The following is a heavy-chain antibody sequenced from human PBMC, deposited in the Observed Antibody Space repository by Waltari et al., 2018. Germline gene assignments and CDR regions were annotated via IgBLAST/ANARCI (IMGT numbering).Heavy chain of an antibody. J-gene: IGHJ6*02. CDR2: IYHSGST. V-gene: IGHV4-30-2*01. D-gene: IGHD2-8*01. CDR1: GGSISSGGYC. Sequence: QVQLQESGPGLVKPSQTLSLTCTVSGGSISSGGYCWSWIRQHPGKGLEWIGYIYHSGSTYYNPSLKSRVTISVDRSKNQCSLKLSSVTAADTAVYYCARTVGYCTNGVCSPVPYGMDVWGQGTTVTVSS. CDR3: ARTVGYCTNGVCSPVPYGMDV.